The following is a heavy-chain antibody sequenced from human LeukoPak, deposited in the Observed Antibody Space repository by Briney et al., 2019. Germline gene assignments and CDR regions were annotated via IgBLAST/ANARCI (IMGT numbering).Heavy chain of an antibody. V-gene: IGHV3-21*01. CDR3: ARGIVDY. D-gene: IGHD2-21*01. Sequence: KTGGSLRLSCAASGFTFSSYAMTWVRQAPGKGLEWVSSISSSSSYIYYADSVKGRFTISRDNAKNSLYLQMNSLRAEDTAVYYCARGIVDYWGQGTLVTVSS. J-gene: IGHJ4*02. CDR2: ISSSSSYI. CDR1: GFTFSSYA.